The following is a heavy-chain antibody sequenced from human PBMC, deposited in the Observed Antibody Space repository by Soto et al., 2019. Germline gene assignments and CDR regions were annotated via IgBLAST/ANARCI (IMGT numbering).Heavy chain of an antibody. CDR3: TRRVRSTGLLDY. Sequence: QLQLRESGPGLVKPSETLSLTCTVSGNSISGTSSFWAWIRQPPGKNLEWIGSVYYTGSTYYNSSLKSRVSISIDTSKNQFSLSLNSVTAAATAVYYCTRRVRSTGLLDYWGQGALVTVSS. J-gene: IGHJ4*02. CDR2: VYYTGST. CDR1: GNSISGTSSF. V-gene: IGHV4-39*01. D-gene: IGHD4-4*01.